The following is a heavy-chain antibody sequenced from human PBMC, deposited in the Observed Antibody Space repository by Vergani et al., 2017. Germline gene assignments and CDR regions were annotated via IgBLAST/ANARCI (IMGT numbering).Heavy chain of an antibody. CDR2: ISYDGSNK. D-gene: IGHD6-6*01. CDR1: GFTFSNYA. CDR3: AKDVRSSSSGVRMGYYYYYMDV. Sequence: QVQLVESGGGVVQPGRSLRLSCAASGFTFSNYAMYWVRQAPGKGLEWVAVISYDGSNKYYADSVKGRFTITRDNSKNTLYLQMNSLRAEDTAVYYCAKDVRSSSSGVRMGYYYYYMDVWGKGTTVTVSS. V-gene: IGHV3-30*18. J-gene: IGHJ6*03.